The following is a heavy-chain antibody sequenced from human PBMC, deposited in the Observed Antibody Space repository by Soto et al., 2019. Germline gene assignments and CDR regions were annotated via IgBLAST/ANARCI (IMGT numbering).Heavy chain of an antibody. CDR1: GFSFTTDGMG. CDR3: APLYCAASGTRYYFNY. CDR2: IYWDDDK. D-gene: IGHD2-8*02. Sequence: QITLKESGPTLVKPTQTLTLTCTFSGFSFTTDGMGVGWIRQPPGKALEWLALIYWDDDKRYSPSLKSRLTITKDASRNQVVLTLTNMAPADTATYYCAPLYCAASGTRYYFNYWGQGTLVTVSS. J-gene: IGHJ4*02. V-gene: IGHV2-5*02.